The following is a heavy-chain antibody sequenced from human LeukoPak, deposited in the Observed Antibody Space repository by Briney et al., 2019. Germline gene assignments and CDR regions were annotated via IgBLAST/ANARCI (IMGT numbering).Heavy chain of an antibody. Sequence: GGSLRLSCAASGFPFSSYAMSWVGQAPGKGLEWVSAISGSRGRTFYADSVKGRFTIFRDNSKKPLYLEMNRLGSEGTGVYYCAKVLVRGVIITAFDYWGQGTLVTVSS. D-gene: IGHD3-10*01. CDR1: GFPFSSYA. CDR3: AKVLVRGVIITAFDY. V-gene: IGHV3-23*01. CDR2: ISGSRGRT. J-gene: IGHJ4*02.